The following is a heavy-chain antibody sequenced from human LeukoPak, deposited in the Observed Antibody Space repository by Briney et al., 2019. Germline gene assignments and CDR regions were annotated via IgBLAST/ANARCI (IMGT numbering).Heavy chain of an antibody. D-gene: IGHD3-10*01. Sequence: SETLSLTCTVAGYAISSGYYWGWIRQTPGKGLEWIAKIFHDGSTYYNPSLKSRVTISVDTSKNQFSLKLSSVTAADTAVYYCARGLGSGSFPFWGNWFDPWGQGTLVTVSS. J-gene: IGHJ5*02. CDR3: ARGLGSGSFPFWGNWFDP. CDR2: IFHDGST. V-gene: IGHV4-38-2*02. CDR1: GYAISSGYY.